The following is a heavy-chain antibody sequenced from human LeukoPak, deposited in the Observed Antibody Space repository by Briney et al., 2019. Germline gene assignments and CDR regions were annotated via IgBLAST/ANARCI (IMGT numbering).Heavy chain of an antibody. V-gene: IGHV4-4*07. Sequence: SETLSLTCTVSGGSISSYYWSWIRQPAGKGLEWIGRIYTSGSTNYNPSLKSRVTMSVDTSKNQFSLKLSSVTAADTAVYYCARGGSYCDSSGYYYFDYWGQGTLVTVSS. CDR2: IYTSGST. CDR3: ARGGSYCDSSGYYYFDY. J-gene: IGHJ4*02. D-gene: IGHD3-22*01. CDR1: GGSISSYY.